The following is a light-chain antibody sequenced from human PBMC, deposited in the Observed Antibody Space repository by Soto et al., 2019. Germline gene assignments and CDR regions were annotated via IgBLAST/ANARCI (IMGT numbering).Light chain of an antibody. CDR2: GAS. Sequence: EIVMTQSPATLSVSPGERATLSCRASQSVGSDLAWYQQTHGQAPRLXIYGASSRETGIPERFSGSGAGTACTLTISRLEPEDVAVYYCQQYGSSTITFGQGTRLEI. J-gene: IGKJ5*01. V-gene: IGKV3-20*01. CDR1: QSVGSD. CDR3: QQYGSSTIT.